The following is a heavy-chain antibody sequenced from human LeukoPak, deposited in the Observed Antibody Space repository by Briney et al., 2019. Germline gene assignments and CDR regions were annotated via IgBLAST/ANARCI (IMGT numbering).Heavy chain of an antibody. D-gene: IGHD3-3*01. CDR1: GFTFTGHT. J-gene: IGHJ4*02. V-gene: IGHV3-23*01. Sequence: AGGSLRLSRAASGFTFTGHTMTWLRQAPGKGLEWVSIIGGRDDRTYYADFVEGRFAISRDNSKNTLYLHMSRLRAEDTAVYYCAKDPNPLYDLWTGYKWSQGTLVTVSS. CDR2: IGGRDDRT. CDR3: AKDPNPLYDLWTGYK.